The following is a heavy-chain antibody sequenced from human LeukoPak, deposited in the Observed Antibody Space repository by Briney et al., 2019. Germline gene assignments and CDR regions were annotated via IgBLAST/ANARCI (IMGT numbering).Heavy chain of an antibody. CDR1: GYTFTSYD. CDR2: MNPNSGNT. V-gene: IGHV1-8*01. CDR3: ARGSINCGGGCYKDY. D-gene: IGHD2-15*01. Sequence: ASVKVSCKASGYTFTSYDINWVRQAPGQGLEWMGWMNPNSGNTGYAQKFQGRVTMTRSTSISTAYMELSSLRSEGTGVCYCARGSINCGGGCYKDYWGQGTLVTVSS. J-gene: IGHJ4*02.